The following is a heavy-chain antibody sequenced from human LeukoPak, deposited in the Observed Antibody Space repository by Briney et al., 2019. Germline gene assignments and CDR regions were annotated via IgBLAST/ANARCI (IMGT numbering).Heavy chain of an antibody. J-gene: IGHJ5*02. CDR3: ARGGGRDLYDSSGNNWFDP. D-gene: IGHD3-22*01. V-gene: IGHV4-31*11. CDR1: GGSISSGGYY. Sequence: PSETLSLTCAVYGGSISSGGYYWSWIRQHPGKGLEWIGYIYYSGSTYYNPSLKSRVTISVDTSKNQFSLKLSSVTAADTAVYYCARGGGRDLYDSSGNNWFDPWGQGTLVTVSS. CDR2: IYYSGST.